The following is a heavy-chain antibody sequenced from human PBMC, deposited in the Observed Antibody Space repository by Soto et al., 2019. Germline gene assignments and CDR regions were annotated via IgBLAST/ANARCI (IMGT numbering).Heavy chain of an antibody. CDR2: ISYDGSNK. J-gene: IGHJ4*02. D-gene: IGHD6-19*01. V-gene: IGHV3-30*18. CDR3: AKDAYSSGWYTYYFDY. CDR1: GFTFSSYG. Sequence: GGSLRLSCAASGFTFSSYGMHWVRQAPGKGLEWVAVISYDGSNKYYADSVKGRFTISRDNSKNTLYLQMNSLRAEDTAVYYCAKDAYSSGWYTYYFDYWGQGTLVTVSS.